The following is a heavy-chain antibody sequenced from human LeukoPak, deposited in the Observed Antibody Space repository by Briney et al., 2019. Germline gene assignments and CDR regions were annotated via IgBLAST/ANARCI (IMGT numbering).Heavy chain of an antibody. CDR1: GFTFSSYA. V-gene: IGHV3-7*04. D-gene: IGHD6-13*01. Sequence: QPGGSLRLSCAASGFTFSSYAMSWVRQAPGKGLEWVANIKQDGSEKYYVDSVKGRFTISRDNAKNSLYLQMNSLRAEDTAVYYCARATNLGSGIAGNWGQGTLVTVSS. CDR2: IKQDGSEK. J-gene: IGHJ4*02. CDR3: ARATNLGSGIAGN.